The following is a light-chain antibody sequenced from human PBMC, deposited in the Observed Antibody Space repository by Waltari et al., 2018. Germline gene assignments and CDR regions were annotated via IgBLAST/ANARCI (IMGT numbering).Light chain of an antibody. J-gene: IGKJ1*01. CDR1: QGVTSL. CDR2: NTS. CDR3: QQTFITPWT. V-gene: IGKV1-39*01. Sequence: DIQMTQSPSSLSASVGERVTIACRPSQGVTSLLTWYQQKPGSTPKLLISNTSTLQNGVPSRFTGSGSGTDFTLTITSLHPEDFASDSCQQTFITPWTFGPGTKVDI.